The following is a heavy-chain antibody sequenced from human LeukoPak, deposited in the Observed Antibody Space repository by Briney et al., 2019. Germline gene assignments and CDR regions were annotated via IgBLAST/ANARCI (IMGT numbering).Heavy chain of an antibody. V-gene: IGHV3-21*01. CDR1: GFTFSSYS. Sequence: GGSLRLSCAASGFTFSSYSMNWVRQAPGKGLEWVSSISSSSYIYYADSVKGRFTISRDNAKNSLYLQMNSLRAEDTAVYYCARDYDSSGLRWFDTWGQGALVTVSS. J-gene: IGHJ5*02. CDR2: ISSSSYI. D-gene: IGHD3-22*01. CDR3: ARDYDSSGLRWFDT.